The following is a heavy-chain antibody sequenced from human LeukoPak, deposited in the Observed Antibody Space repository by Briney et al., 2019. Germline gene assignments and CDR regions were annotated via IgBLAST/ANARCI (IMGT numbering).Heavy chain of an antibody. J-gene: IGHJ4*02. CDR1: GYSISSGYY. D-gene: IGHD3-16*02. CDR3: ARDWARPYTRGWSYRYRGDY. CDR2: IYHSGST. Sequence: SETLSLTCAVSGYSISSGYYWGWIRQPPGKGLEWIGSIYHSGSTYYNPSLKSRATISVDTSKNQFSLKLSSVTAADTAVYYCARDWARPYTRGWSYRYRGDYWGQGTLVTVSS. V-gene: IGHV4-38-2*02.